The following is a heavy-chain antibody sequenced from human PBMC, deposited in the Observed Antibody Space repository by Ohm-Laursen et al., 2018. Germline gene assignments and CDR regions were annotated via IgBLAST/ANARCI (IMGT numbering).Heavy chain of an antibody. D-gene: IGHD3-22*01. V-gene: IGHV1-2*02. CDR3: ARGMGSSGYNYVDY. CDR1: GYTFTGNC. CDR2: INPNTGDT. J-gene: IGHJ4*02. Sequence: SVKVSCKASGYTFTGNCLHWVRQAPGQGLEWLGWINPNTGDTNYAQKFQGRVTMTRDTSNSTAYMELSSLRSDDSAVYYCARGMGSSGYNYVDYWGQGTLVTVSS.